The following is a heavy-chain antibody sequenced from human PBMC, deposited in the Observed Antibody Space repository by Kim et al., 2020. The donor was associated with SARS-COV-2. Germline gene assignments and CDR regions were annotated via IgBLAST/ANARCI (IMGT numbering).Heavy chain of an antibody. J-gene: IGHJ5*02. CDR3: ARYVGDYEGWFDP. V-gene: IGHV4-34*01. Sequence: SETLSLTCAVYGGSFSGYYWSWIRQPPGKGLEWIGEINHSGSTNYNPSLKSRVTISVDTSKNQFSLKLSSVTAADTAVYYCARYVGDYEGWFDPWGQGTLVTVSS. CDR2: INHSGST. D-gene: IGHD4-17*01. CDR1: GGSFSGYY.